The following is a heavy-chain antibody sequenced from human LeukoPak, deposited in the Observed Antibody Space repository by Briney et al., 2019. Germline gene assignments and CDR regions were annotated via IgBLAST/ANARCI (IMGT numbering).Heavy chain of an antibody. CDR2: ISGSGSST. J-gene: IGHJ4*02. Sequence: PGGSLRLSCAASGFTFSSYAMSWVRQAPGKGLEWVSAISGSGSSTYYADSVKGRFTISRDNSKNTLYLQMNSLRAEDTAVYYCAKGTTNTWYETAYWGQGTLVTVSS. CDR3: AKGTTNTWYETAY. D-gene: IGHD6-13*01. CDR1: GFTFSSYA. V-gene: IGHV3-23*01.